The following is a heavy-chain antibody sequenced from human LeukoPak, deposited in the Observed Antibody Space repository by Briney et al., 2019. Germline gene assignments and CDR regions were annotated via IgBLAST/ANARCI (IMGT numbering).Heavy chain of an antibody. CDR2: ISSSGSTI. CDR3: ARDRRMNYYYCMDV. Sequence: GGSLRLSCAASGFTFSDYYMSWIRQAPGKGLEWVSYISSSGSTIYYADSVKGRFTISRDNAKNSLYLQMNSLRAEDTAVYYCARDRRMNYYYCMDVWGKGTTVTVSS. D-gene: IGHD2-8*01. V-gene: IGHV3-11*04. CDR1: GFTFSDYY. J-gene: IGHJ6*03.